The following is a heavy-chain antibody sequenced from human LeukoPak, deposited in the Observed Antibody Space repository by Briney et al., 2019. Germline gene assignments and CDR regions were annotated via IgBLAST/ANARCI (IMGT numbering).Heavy chain of an antibody. CDR2: INPNSGGT. D-gene: IGHD6-13*01. CDR3: ARGQQLVPNVNYYYYYMDV. Sequence: ASVKVSCKASGYTFTGYYMHWVRQAPGQGLEWMGWINPNSGGTNYAQKLQGRVTMTTDTSTSTAYMELRSLRSDDTAVYYCARGQQLVPNVNYYYYYMDVWGKGTTVTISS. V-gene: IGHV1-2*02. CDR1: GYTFTGYY. J-gene: IGHJ6*03.